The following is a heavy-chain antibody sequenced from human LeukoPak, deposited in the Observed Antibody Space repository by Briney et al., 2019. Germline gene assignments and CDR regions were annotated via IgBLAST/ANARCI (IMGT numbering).Heavy chain of an antibody. CDR1: GGSFSGYY. CDR3: TRDHIQLGES. D-gene: IGHD3-10*01. J-gene: IGHJ5*02. CDR2: INHSGST. V-gene: IGHV4-34*01. Sequence: PSETLSLTCAVYGGSFSGYYWSWIRQPPGKGLEWIGEINHSGSTNYNPSLKSRVTISVDTSKNQFSLKLSSVTAADTAMYYCTRDHIQLGESWGQGTLVTVSS.